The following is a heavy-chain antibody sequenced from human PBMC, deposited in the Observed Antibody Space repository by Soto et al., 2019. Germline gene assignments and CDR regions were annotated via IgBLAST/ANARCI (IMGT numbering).Heavy chain of an antibody. CDR3: ARSYSSGWYGQHNWFDP. Sequence: ASVKVSCKASGYTFTSYGISWVRQAPGQGLEWMGWISAYNGNTNYAQKLQGRVTMTTDTSTSTAYMELRSLRSDDMAVYYCARSYSSGWYGQHNWFDPWGQGTLVTVSS. CDR2: ISAYNGNT. CDR1: GYTFTSYG. V-gene: IGHV1-18*03. J-gene: IGHJ5*02. D-gene: IGHD6-19*01.